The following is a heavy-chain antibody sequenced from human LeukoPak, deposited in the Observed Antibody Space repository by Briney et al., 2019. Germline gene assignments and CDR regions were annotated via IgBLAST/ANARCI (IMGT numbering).Heavy chain of an antibody. CDR2: VSGYNGHT. J-gene: IGHJ4*02. CDR1: GFTFSNYN. CDR3: ARDDRYSGYDYDY. Sequence: ASVKVSCKTSGFTFSNYNICWVRQAPGQGLEWMGWVSGYNGHTNYAQNLQGRVTVTTDTSTSTAYMELRSLRSDDTAVYYCARDDRYSGYDYDYWGQGTLVTVSS. V-gene: IGHV1-18*01. D-gene: IGHD5-12*01.